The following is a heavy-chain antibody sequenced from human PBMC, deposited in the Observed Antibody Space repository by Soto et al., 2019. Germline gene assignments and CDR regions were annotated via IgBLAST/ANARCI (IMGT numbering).Heavy chain of an antibody. CDR1: GGSISSGGYS. V-gene: IGHV4-30-2*01. CDR2: IYHSGST. Sequence: SETLSLTCAVSGGSISSGGYSWSWIRQPPGKGLEWIGYIYHSGSTYYNPSLKSRVTISVDRSKNQFSLKLSSVTAADTAVYYCARQITRFDPWGQGTLVTVSS. J-gene: IGHJ5*02. CDR3: ARQITRFDP. D-gene: IGHD1-1*01.